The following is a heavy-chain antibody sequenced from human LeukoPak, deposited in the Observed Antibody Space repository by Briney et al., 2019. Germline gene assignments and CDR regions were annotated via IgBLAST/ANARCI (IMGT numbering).Heavy chain of an antibody. CDR1: GYTFTSYY. CDR2: INPSGGST. J-gene: IGHJ4*02. V-gene: IGHV1-46*01. CDR3: ARDREKWLGYYYDSSCYYGY. Sequence: ASVKVSCKASGYTFTSYYMRWVRQAPGQGLEWMGIINPSGGSTSYAQKFQGRVTMTRDTSTSTVYMELSSLRSEDTAVYYCARDREKWLGYYYDSSCYYGYWGQGTQVTVSS. D-gene: IGHD3-22*01.